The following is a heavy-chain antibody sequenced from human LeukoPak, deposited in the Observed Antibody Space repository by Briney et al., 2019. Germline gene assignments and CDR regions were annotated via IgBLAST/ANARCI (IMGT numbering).Heavy chain of an antibody. Sequence: SETLSLTCTVSGGSISSYYWSWIRQPPGKALEWIGYIYYSGSTTYNPSPQSRVTISVDTSKNQFSLKRSSVTAADTAVYYCAREGNPSKYYYDSSAKGGCDYWGQGTLVTVSS. CDR1: GGSISSYY. D-gene: IGHD3-22*01. J-gene: IGHJ4*02. CDR2: IYYSGST. CDR3: AREGNPSKYYYDSSAKGGCDY. V-gene: IGHV4-59*01.